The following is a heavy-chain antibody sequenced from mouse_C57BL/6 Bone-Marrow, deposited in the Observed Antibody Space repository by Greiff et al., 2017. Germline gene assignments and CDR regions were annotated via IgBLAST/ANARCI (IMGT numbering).Heavy chain of an antibody. CDR1: GYTFTSYW. CDR3: ARGTRFAY. CDR2: IDPSDSYT. Sequence: QVQLQQPGAELVMPGASVKLSCKASGYTFTSYWMHWVKQRPGQGLEWIGEIDPSDSYTNYNQKFKGKSTLTVDKSSSTAYMQLGSLTSEDSAVYYCARGTRFAYWGQGTLVTVSA. V-gene: IGHV1-69*01. D-gene: IGHD3-3*01. J-gene: IGHJ3*01.